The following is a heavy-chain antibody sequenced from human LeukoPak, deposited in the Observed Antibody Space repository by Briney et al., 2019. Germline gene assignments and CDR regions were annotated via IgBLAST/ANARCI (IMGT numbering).Heavy chain of an antibody. Sequence: GGSLRLSCAASGFTFSSYSMNWVRQAPGKGLEWVGRTRNKANSYTTAYAASVKGRFTISSDDSKNSLYLQMNSLKTEDTAVYYCARAQRSHFYFDYWGQGTLVTVSS. CDR2: TRNKANSYTT. J-gene: IGHJ4*02. CDR3: ARAQRSHFYFDY. CDR1: GFTFSSYS. D-gene: IGHD6-25*01. V-gene: IGHV3-72*01.